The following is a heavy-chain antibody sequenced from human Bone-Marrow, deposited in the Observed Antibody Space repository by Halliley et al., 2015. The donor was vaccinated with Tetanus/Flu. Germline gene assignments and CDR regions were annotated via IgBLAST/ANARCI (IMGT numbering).Heavy chain of an antibody. CDR3: ARGISRNFWFDP. D-gene: IGHD2-15*01. CDR1: GGSLSGYF. J-gene: IGHJ5*02. V-gene: IGHV4-34*01. Sequence: LRLSCDVYGGSLSGYFWSWIRQPPGKGLEWIGEINEGGSSNYNPSLKSRVTTSVDTSKNRFSLNLRSVTAADTAIYYCARGISRNFWFDPWGQGTLVTVSS. CDR2: INEGGSS.